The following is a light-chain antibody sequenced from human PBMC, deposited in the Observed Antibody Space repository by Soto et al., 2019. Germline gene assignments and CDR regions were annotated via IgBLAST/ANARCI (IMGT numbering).Light chain of an antibody. J-gene: IGKJ2*02. V-gene: IGKV3-15*01. CDR2: GAS. CDR3: QQYNNLPRT. Sequence: EIVMTQSPATLSVSPGERATLFCRASQSVSTNLAWYQQKPGQAPRLLIYGASTRATGFPASFSGSGSGTEYTLTISSLLSEEFAVYYCQQYNNLPRTFGQGTKLEIK. CDR1: QSVSTN.